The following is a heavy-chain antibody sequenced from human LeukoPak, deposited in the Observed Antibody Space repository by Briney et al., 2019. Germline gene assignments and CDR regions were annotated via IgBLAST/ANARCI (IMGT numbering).Heavy chain of an antibody. CDR3: AKLSGYVDY. CDR2: ISGSGGST. V-gene: IGHV3-23*01. CDR1: GFSFSSYA. D-gene: IGHD3-22*01. J-gene: IGHJ4*02. Sequence: GGSLRLSCAASGFSFSSYAMSWVRQAPGKGLEWVSEISGSGGSTYYADSVKGRFTISRDNSKTTLYLQMSSLRAEDTAVYYCAKLSGYVDYWGQGVLVTVSS.